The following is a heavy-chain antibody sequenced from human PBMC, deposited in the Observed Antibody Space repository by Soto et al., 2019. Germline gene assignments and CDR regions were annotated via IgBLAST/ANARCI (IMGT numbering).Heavy chain of an antibody. CDR1: GFTFSSYS. CDR2: ISSSSSTI. J-gene: IGHJ6*02. Sequence: EVQLVESGGGLVQPGGSLRLSCAASGFTFSSYSMNWVRQAPGKGLEWVSYISSSSSTIYYADSVKGRFTISRDNAKNSLYLQMNSLRDEDTAVYYCARGGGCSSTSCYYYYYGMDVWGQGTTVTVSS. V-gene: IGHV3-48*02. D-gene: IGHD2-2*01. CDR3: ARGGGCSSTSCYYYYYGMDV.